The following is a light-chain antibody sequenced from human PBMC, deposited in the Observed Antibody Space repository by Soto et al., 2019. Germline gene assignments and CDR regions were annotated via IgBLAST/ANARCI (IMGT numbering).Light chain of an antibody. Sequence: EIVMTQYPLSLPVIPGESASISCWSSQSLLDRNGNNHLNWFLQKPGQSPRVLIYLGSNRASGVPDRFSGSGSGTDFTLKISRVEAEDVGVYYCMHALQTPLTFGQGTRLEI. J-gene: IGKJ5*01. CDR2: LGS. CDR1: QSLLDRNGNNH. V-gene: IGKV2-28*01. CDR3: MHALQTPLT.